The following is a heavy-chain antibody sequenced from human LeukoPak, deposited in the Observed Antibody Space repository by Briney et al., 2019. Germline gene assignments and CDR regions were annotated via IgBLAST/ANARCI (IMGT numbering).Heavy chain of an antibody. V-gene: IGHV3-9*01. CDR3: AKDGQWELLYYFDY. J-gene: IGHJ4*02. CDR1: GFTFSSYA. D-gene: IGHD1-26*01. Sequence: GGSLRLSCAASGFTFSSYAMSWVRQAPGKGLEWVSGISWNNGSIGYADSVKGRFTISRDNARNSLYLQMNSLRAEDTALYYCAKDGQWELLYYFDYWGQGTLVTVSS. CDR2: ISWNNGSI.